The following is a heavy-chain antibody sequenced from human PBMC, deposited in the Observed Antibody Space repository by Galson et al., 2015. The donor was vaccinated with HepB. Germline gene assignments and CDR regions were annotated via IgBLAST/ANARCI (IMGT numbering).Heavy chain of an antibody. Sequence: SLRLSCAASGFTFSSYAMHWVRQAPGKGLEWVAVISYDGSNKYYADSVKGRFTISRDNSKNTLYLQMNSLRAEDTAVYYCARAAAAGIGSNDYYYYYGMDVWGQGTTVTVSS. CDR2: ISYDGSNK. J-gene: IGHJ6*02. CDR3: ARAAAAGIGSNDYYYYYGMDV. D-gene: IGHD6-13*01. CDR1: GFTFSSYA. V-gene: IGHV3-30*04.